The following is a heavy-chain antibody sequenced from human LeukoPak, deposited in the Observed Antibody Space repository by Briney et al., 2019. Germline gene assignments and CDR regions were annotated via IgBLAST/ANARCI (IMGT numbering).Heavy chain of an antibody. J-gene: IGHJ4*02. CDR2: IYPGDSDT. D-gene: IGHD3-16*01. Sequence: GESLKISCKGSGYSFTSYWIGWVRQMPGKGLEWMGIIYPGDSDTRYSPSFQGQVTISADKSISTAYLQWSSLKASDTAMYYCARPATDRLWEHFDYWGREPWSPSLQ. V-gene: IGHV5-51*01. CDR1: GYSFTSYW. CDR3: ARPATDRLWEHFDY.